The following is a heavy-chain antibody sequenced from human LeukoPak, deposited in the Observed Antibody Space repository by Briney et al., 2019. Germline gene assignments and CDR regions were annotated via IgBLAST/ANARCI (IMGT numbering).Heavy chain of an antibody. V-gene: IGHV3-48*02. CDR3: ARETGRGYSYGPDY. CDR2: ISSSSSTI. D-gene: IGHD5-18*01. CDR1: GFTFSSYS. J-gene: IGHJ4*02. Sequence: GRSLRLSCAASGFTFSSYSMNWVRQAPGKGLEWVSYISSSSSTIYYADSVKGRFTISRDNAKNSLYLQMNSLRDEDTAVYYCARETGRGYSYGPDYWGQGTLVTVSS.